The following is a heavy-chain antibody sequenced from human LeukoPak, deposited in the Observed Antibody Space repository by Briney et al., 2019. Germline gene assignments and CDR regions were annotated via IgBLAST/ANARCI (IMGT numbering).Heavy chain of an antibody. CDR1: GGSFSGYY. J-gene: IGHJ6*02. CDR2: INHSGST. CDR3: ARAYSTGMDV. V-gene: IGHV4-34*01. Sequence: SETLSLTCAVYGGSFSGYYWSWIRQPPGKGLEWIGEINHSGSTNYNPSLKSRVTLSVDTSKNQFSLKLSSVTAADTAVYYCARAYSTGMDVWGQGTTVTVSS. D-gene: IGHD1-26*01.